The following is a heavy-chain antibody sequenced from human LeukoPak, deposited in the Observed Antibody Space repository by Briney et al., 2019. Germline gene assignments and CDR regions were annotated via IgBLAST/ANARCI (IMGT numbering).Heavy chain of an antibody. V-gene: IGHV3-23*01. Sequence: GGSLRLSCTASKFTFSNYGMQWVRQAPGKGLEWVSGISDSGGGTYYADSVKGRFTISRDNSKNTLYLQMNSLRAEDTAAYYCAKLPGRAADYWGQGTLVTVSS. J-gene: IGHJ4*02. CDR1: KFTFSNYG. CDR2: ISDSGGGT. CDR3: AKLPGRAADY.